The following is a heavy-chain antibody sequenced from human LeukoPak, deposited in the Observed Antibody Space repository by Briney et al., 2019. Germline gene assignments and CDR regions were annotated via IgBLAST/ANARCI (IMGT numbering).Heavy chain of an antibody. V-gene: IGHV1-2*02. D-gene: IGHD1-1*01. CDR3: ARDFGYNWKANWFDP. CDR2: MSPNTDDT. Sequence: ASVKVSCKASGYSFAGYYIHWVRQAPGQGLEWMGWMSPNTDDTNYAQNFQGRVTMTRDTSITTAYMELSRLTSDDTAVYYCARDFGYNWKANWFDPWGQGTLVTVS. CDR1: GYSFAGYY. J-gene: IGHJ5*02.